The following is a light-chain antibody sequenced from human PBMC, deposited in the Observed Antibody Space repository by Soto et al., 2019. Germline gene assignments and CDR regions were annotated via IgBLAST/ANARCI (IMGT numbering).Light chain of an antibody. CDR2: GNS. CDR1: SSNIGAGHD. CDR3: QSYDSSLSGSEV. V-gene: IGLV1-40*01. J-gene: IGLJ1*01. Sequence: QSVLAQPPSVSGAPGERVTISCTGSSSNIGAGHDVHWYQQLPGTAPKLLIYGNSNRPSGVPDRFSGSKSGTSASLAITGRQAEDEADYYCQSYDSSLSGSEVFGTGTKGTAL.